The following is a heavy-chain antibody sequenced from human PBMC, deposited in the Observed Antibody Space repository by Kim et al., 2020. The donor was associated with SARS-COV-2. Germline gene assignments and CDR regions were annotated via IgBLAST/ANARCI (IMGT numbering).Heavy chain of an antibody. J-gene: IGHJ4*02. D-gene: IGHD5-18*01. CDR3: TTTHHRGYSYGYKD. V-gene: IGHV3-15*01. CDR1: GFTFSNAW. CDR2: IKSKTDGGTT. Sequence: GGSLRLSCAASGFTFSNAWMSWVRQAPGKGLEWVGRIKSKTDGGTTDYAAPVKGRFTISRDDSKNTLYLQMNSLKTEDTAVYYCTTTHHRGYSYGYKDWGQGTLVTVSS.